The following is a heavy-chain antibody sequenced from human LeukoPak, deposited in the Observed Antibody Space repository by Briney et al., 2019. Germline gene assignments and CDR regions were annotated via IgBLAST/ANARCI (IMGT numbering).Heavy chain of an antibody. CDR1: GYTFTSYA. V-gene: IGHV7-4-1*02. CDR3: AREALRYYDSSGYPPRH. Sequence: ASVKVSRKASGYTFTSYAMNWVRQAPGQGLEWMGWINTNTGNPTYAQGFTGRFVFSLDTSVSTAYLQISSLKAEDTAVYYCAREALRYYDSSGYPPRHWGQGTLVTVSS. CDR2: INTNTGNP. D-gene: IGHD3-22*01. J-gene: IGHJ4*02.